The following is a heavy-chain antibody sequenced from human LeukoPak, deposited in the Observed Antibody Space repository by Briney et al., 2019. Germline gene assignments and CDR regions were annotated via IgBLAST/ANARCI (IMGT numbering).Heavy chain of an antibody. CDR1: GYSFTTFW. Sequence: GESLKISCKGSGYSFTTFWIGWVRQFPGKGLEWMGIIYPSDSDTRYSPSFQGQVTISADKSINTVYLHWNSLKASDTAMYYCARHAEDSSSSGLDYWGQGTLVTVSS. D-gene: IGHD6-6*01. CDR2: IYPSDSDT. J-gene: IGHJ4*02. CDR3: ARHAEDSSSSGLDY. V-gene: IGHV5-51*01.